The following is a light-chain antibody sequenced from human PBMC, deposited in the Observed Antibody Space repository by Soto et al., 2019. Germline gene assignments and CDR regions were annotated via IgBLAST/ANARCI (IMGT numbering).Light chain of an antibody. J-gene: IGKJ1*01. CDR3: QQYSKWPPA. CDR1: QSVSSN. V-gene: IGKV3D-15*01. Sequence: ELLMTQSPATLSMSPGERATLSCRASQSVSSNLAWYQQKPGQAPRLLIYDASTRATDIPARFSGSVSGTEFTLTISSLDSEDFAIHYCQQYSKWPPAFGQGTKVEIK. CDR2: DAS.